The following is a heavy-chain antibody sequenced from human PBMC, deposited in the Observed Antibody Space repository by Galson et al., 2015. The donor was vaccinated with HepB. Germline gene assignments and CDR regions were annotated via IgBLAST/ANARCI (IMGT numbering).Heavy chain of an antibody. CDR3: ASQDYGDYDYHNWFDP. J-gene: IGHJ5*02. D-gene: IGHD4-17*01. CDR1: GYTLTELS. V-gene: IGHV1-24*01. Sequence: SVKVSCKVSGYTLTELSMHWVRQAPGKGLEWMGGFDPEDGETIYAQKFQGRVTMTEDTSTDTAYMELSSLRSEDTAVYYCASQDYGDYDYHNWFDPWGQGTLVTVSS. CDR2: FDPEDGET.